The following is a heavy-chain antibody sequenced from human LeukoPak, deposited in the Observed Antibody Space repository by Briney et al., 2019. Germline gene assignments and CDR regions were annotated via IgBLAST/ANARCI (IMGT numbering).Heavy chain of an antibody. Sequence: GGSLRLSCAASGFTFSSYWMSWVRQAPGKGLEWVANIKQDGSEKYYVDSVKGRFTISRDNAKNSLYLQMNRLRAEDTAIYYCARDRYGDNEFGYWGQGTLVTVSS. CDR3: ARDRYGDNEFGY. CDR2: IKQDGSEK. D-gene: IGHD4-17*01. V-gene: IGHV3-7*03. CDR1: GFTFSSYW. J-gene: IGHJ4*02.